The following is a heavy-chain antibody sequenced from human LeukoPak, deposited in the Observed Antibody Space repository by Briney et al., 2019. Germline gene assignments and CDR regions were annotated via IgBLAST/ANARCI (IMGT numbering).Heavy chain of an antibody. V-gene: IGHV3-23*01. CDR1: GFTFSNYA. Sequence: GGSLRLSCAASGFTFSNYAMTWVRQAPGKGLEWVSGISGSGESTNYADSVKGRFTISRDNSKNTLYLQMNSLRAEDTAVYYCAKGEGGSCSSSSCSTYFDYWGQGTLVTVSS. J-gene: IGHJ4*02. D-gene: IGHD2-15*01. CDR3: AKGEGGSCSSSSCSTYFDY. CDR2: ISGSGEST.